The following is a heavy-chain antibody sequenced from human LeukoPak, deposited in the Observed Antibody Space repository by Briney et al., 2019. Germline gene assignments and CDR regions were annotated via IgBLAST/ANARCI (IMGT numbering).Heavy chain of an antibody. J-gene: IGHJ4*02. D-gene: IGHD2-21*02. Sequence: PSQTLSLTCTVSGGSISSGGYYWSWIRQHPGKGLEWIGYIYYSGSTYYNPSLKSRVTISADTSKNQFSLKLSSVTAADTAVYYCAREGYCGGDCYIDYWGQGTLVTVSS. CDR1: GGSISSGGYY. V-gene: IGHV4-31*03. CDR3: AREGYCGGDCYIDY. CDR2: IYYSGST.